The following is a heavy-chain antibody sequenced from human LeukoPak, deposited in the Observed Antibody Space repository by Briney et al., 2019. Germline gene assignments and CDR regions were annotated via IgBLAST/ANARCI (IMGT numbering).Heavy chain of an antibody. CDR1: GGTFSSYA. Sequence: GSSVKVSCKASGGTFSSYAISWVRQAPGQGLEWMGGIIPIFGTANYAQKFQGRVTITTDESTSTAYMELSSLRSEDTAVYYCASAFWRLHLPDWYFDLWGRGTLVTLSS. CDR3: ASAFWRLHLPDWYFDL. V-gene: IGHV1-69*05. D-gene: IGHD5-24*01. J-gene: IGHJ2*01. CDR2: IIPIFGTA.